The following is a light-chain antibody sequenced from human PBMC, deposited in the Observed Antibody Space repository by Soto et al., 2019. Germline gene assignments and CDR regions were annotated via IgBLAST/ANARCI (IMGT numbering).Light chain of an antibody. V-gene: IGKV2D-29*02. CDR2: EVS. J-gene: IGKJ5*01. CDR1: QSLLSSGGETY. CDR3: MQSTQLPLT. Sequence: DIVMSQTPLSLSVTPGQPASSSCRSCQSLLSSGGETYLFWYLQRPGQSPQLLIYEVSNRISEVPDRFSGSGSGTDFTLKISRVEAEDAGVYYCMQSTQLPLTFGQGTRLEVK.